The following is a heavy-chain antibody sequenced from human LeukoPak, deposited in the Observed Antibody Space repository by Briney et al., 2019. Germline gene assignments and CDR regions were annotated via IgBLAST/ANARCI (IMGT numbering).Heavy chain of an antibody. CDR2: IKQDGSEK. CDR1: GFTFGNSW. CDR3: ARVSGY. J-gene: IGHJ4*02. D-gene: IGHD3-10*01. V-gene: IGHV3-7*01. Sequence: QAGGSLRLSCAASGFTFGNSWMSWVRQAPGKGLEWVANIKQDGSEKYYVDPVKGRFTISRDNAKNSLYLQMNSLRAEDTAVYYCARVSGYWGQGTLVTVSS.